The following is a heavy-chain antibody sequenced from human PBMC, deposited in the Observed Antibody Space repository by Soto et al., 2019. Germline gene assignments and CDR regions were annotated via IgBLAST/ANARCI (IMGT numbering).Heavy chain of an antibody. Sequence: SETLSLTCTVSCGSISSYYWSWIRQPPGKGLEWIGYIYYSGSTNYNPSLKSRVTISVDTSKNQFSLKLSSVTAADTAVYYCASSNPHYYDSSGYYWFDPWGQGTLVTVSS. CDR1: CGSISSYY. J-gene: IGHJ5*02. V-gene: IGHV4-59*08. CDR3: ASSNPHYYDSSGYYWFDP. CDR2: IYYSGST. D-gene: IGHD3-22*01.